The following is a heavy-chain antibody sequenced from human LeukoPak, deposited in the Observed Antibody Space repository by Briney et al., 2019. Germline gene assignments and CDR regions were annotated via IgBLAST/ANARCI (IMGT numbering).Heavy chain of an antibody. Sequence: PSETLSLTCAVYGGSFSGYYWSWIRQPPGKGLEWIGEINHSGSTNYNPSLRSRVTISVDTSKNQFSLKLSSVTAADTAVYYCARGGGRGSYGPYYYYGMDVWGQGTTVTVSS. J-gene: IGHJ6*02. CDR1: GGSFSGYY. V-gene: IGHV4-34*01. CDR3: ARGGGRGSYGPYYYYGMDV. D-gene: IGHD1-26*01. CDR2: INHSGST.